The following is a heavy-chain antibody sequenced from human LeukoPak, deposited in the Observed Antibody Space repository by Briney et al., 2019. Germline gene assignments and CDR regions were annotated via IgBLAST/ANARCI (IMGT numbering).Heavy chain of an antibody. Sequence: GESLKISCKGSGYRSTTYWIAWVRQMRGKGLEWIGFIFPSDSDTRYGPPFEGQVTISADKSISTAYLPWSSLQASDTAMYFCARLGNTLSQVDRELDIWGQETMVTVSS. CDR3: ARLGNTLSQVDRELDI. CDR2: IFPSDSDT. D-gene: IGHD5-12*01. V-gene: IGHV5-51*01. CDR1: GYRSTTYW. J-gene: IGHJ3*02.